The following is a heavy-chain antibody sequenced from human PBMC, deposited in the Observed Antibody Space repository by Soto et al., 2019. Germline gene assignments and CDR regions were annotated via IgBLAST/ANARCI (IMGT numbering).Heavy chain of an antibody. CDR3: ARTPVGGGFGEFPEY. CDR1: GYTFTSYD. D-gene: IGHD3-10*01. CDR2: MNPNSGNT. V-gene: IGHV1-8*01. J-gene: IGHJ4*02. Sequence: ASVKVSCKASGYTFTSYDISWVRQATGQGLEWMGWMNPNSGNTGYAQKFQGRVTMTRNTSISTAYMELSSLRSEDTAVYYCARTPVGGGFGEFPEYWGQGTPVSVSS.